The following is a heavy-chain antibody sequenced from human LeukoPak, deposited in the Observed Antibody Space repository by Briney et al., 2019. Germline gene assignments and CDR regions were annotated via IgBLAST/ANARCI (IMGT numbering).Heavy chain of an antibody. Sequence: GASVKVSCKASGYTFTGYYMHWVRQAPGQGLEWMGWINPNSGGTNYAQKFQGRVTMTRDTSISTAYMELSRLRSDDTAVYYCARDPGYDSSGYWGFDPWGQGTLVTVSP. CDR3: ARDPGYDSSGYWGFDP. V-gene: IGHV1-2*02. CDR1: GYTFTGYY. CDR2: INPNSGGT. J-gene: IGHJ5*02. D-gene: IGHD3-22*01.